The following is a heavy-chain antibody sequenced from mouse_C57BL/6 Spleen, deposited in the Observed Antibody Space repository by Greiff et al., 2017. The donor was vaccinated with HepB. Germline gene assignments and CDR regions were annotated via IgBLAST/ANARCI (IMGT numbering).Heavy chain of an antibody. J-gene: IGHJ1*03. D-gene: IGHD1-3*01. CDR1: GFTFSSYA. CDR3: AREGGKGGWYFDV. V-gene: IGHV5-4*01. Sequence: EVKLVESGGGLVKPGGSLKLSCAASGFTFSSYAMSWVRQTPEKRLEWVATISDGGSYTYYPDNVRGRFTISRDNAKNYLYLQMSHLKSEDTAMYYCAREGGKGGWYFDVWGTGTTVTVSS. CDR2: ISDGGSYT.